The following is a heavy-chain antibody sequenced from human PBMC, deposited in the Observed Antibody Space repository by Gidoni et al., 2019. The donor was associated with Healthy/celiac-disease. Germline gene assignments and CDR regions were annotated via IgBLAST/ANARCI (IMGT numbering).Heavy chain of an antibody. CDR3: ARDPGIAVAGLSFDY. CDR1: GFTFRSNS. CDR2: ISSSISYI. D-gene: IGHD6-19*01. V-gene: IGHV3-21*01. J-gene: IGHJ4*02. Sequence: EVQLVESGGGVGQPGGSLRLSCAASGFTFRSNSMTWGRQAQGKGLEWISSISSSISYIYYADSVKGRFTISRDNAKNSLYLQMNSLRAEDTAVYYCARDPGIAVAGLSFDYWGQGTLVTVSS.